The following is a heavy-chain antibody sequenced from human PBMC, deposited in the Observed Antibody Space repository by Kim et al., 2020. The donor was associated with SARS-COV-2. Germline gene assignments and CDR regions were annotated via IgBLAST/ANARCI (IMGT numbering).Heavy chain of an antibody. J-gene: IGHJ4*02. CDR1: GFSFTSYA. CDR3: ARDHDWGFDY. D-gene: IGHD3-16*01. CDR2: ISSTYAM. Sequence: GGSLRLSCAASGFSFTSYAMNWVRQAPGKGLEWISYISSTYAMFYADSVRGRFTVARDNGKTSLYLQMDSLRDDDMAVYFCARDHDWGFDYWGQGIIVTVSS. V-gene: IGHV3-48*02.